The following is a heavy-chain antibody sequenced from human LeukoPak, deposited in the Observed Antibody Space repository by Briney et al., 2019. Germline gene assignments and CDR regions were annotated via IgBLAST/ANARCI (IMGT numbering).Heavy chain of an antibody. CDR2: ISSSSSYI. Sequence: PGGSLRLSCAASGFTFSSYSMNWVRQAPGKGLEWVSSISSSSSYIYYADSVKGRFTISRDNAKNSLYLQMNSLGAEDTAVYYCASHRDGYNDDAFDIWGQGTMVTVSS. V-gene: IGHV3-21*01. D-gene: IGHD5-24*01. CDR3: ASHRDGYNDDAFDI. CDR1: GFTFSSYS. J-gene: IGHJ3*02.